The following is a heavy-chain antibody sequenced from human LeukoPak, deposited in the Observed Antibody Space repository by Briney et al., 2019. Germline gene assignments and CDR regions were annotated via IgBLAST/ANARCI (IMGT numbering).Heavy chain of an antibody. CDR1: GFTLRNYW. Sequence: GGSLRLSCAASGFTLRNYWMHWVRQAPGKGLVWVSHISGDGSNTGYADSVKGRFTISRDNAKNTPYLQINSLRAEDTAVYYCARGNYPSSFDSWGQGTLLTGSS. CDR3: ARGNYPSSFDS. CDR2: ISGDGSNT. V-gene: IGHV3-74*01. D-gene: IGHD5-24*01. J-gene: IGHJ4*02.